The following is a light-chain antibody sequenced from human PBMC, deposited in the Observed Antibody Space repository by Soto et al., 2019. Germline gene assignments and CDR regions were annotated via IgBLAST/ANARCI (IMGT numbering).Light chain of an antibody. Sequence: DIQMTQSPSTLSASVGDRVTITCRASQSISSWLAWYQQKPGKAPNLLIYDASSLESGVPSRFSGSGSGTEFTLTISSLQPDDFATYYCQQSYSSPYTFGQGTKLEIE. CDR1: QSISSW. J-gene: IGKJ2*01. V-gene: IGKV1-5*01. CDR3: QQSYSSPYT. CDR2: DAS.